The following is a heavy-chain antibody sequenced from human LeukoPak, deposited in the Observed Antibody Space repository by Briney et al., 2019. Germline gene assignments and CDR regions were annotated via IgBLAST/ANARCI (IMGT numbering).Heavy chain of an antibody. Sequence: GGSLRLSCAASEFTFSSYAMSWVRQAPRKGLEWVSAISGSGDNTYYADSVKGRFTISRDNSKNTLYLQMNSLRAEDTAVYYCAREYDFWSGYYDGGAFDIWGQGTMVTVSS. D-gene: IGHD3-3*01. V-gene: IGHV3-23*01. J-gene: IGHJ3*02. CDR2: ISGSGDNT. CDR1: EFTFSSYA. CDR3: AREYDFWSGYYDGGAFDI.